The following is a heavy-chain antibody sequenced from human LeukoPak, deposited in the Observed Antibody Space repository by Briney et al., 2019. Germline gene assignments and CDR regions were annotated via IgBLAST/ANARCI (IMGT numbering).Heavy chain of an antibody. CDR3: ASTMVRGVIIANWFDP. CDR1: GYTFTGYY. CDR2: INPNSGGT. J-gene: IGHJ5*02. D-gene: IGHD3-10*01. Sequence: GASVKVSCKASGYTFTGYYMHWVRQAPGQGLEWMGWINPNSGGTNYAQKFQGRVIMTRDTSISTAYMELSRLRSDDTAVYYCASTMVRGVIIANWFDPWGQGTLVTVSS. V-gene: IGHV1-2*02.